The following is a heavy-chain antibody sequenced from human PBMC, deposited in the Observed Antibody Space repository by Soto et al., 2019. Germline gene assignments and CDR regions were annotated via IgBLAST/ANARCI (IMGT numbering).Heavy chain of an antibody. D-gene: IGHD2-2*01. J-gene: IGHJ5*02. CDR3: AIAWGILAAPAAGGFDP. V-gene: IGHV1-18*01. CDR1: GYPFDRYD. Sequence: QVQLVQSGAVVEKPGASVKVSCKASGYPFDRYDISWVRQAPGQGLEWMGWINSHNGHTNYAQNFHGRVTMTTDTSTRTAHMELRSLSFDDTAVYYCAIAWGILAAPAAGGFDPWGQGTLVTVSS. CDR2: INSHNGHT.